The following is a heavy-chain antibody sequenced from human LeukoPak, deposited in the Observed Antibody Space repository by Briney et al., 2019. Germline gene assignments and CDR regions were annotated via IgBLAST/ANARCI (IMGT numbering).Heavy chain of an antibody. CDR2: TYYRSKWYN. V-gene: IGHV6-1*01. CDR1: GDSVSSNSAA. CDR3: ASFYLSWQQLQSIIN. J-gene: IGHJ4*02. D-gene: IGHD6-13*01. Sequence: SQTLSLTCAISGDSVSSNSAAWNWIRQSPSRGLEWLGRTYYRSKWYNDYAVSVKSRITINPDTSKNQFSLQLNSVTPEDTAVYYCASFYLSWQQLQSIINWGQGTLVTVSS.